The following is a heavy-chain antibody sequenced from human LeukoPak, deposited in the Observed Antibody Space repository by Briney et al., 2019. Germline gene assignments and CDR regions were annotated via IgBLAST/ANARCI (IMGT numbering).Heavy chain of an antibody. CDR1: GFTVSSNY. CDR3: AKDLVVPAAMLNRGAQQSTTYSYYGMDA. J-gene: IGHJ6*02. CDR2: IYSGGST. Sequence: PGGSLRLSCAASGFTVSSNYMSWVRQAPGKGLEWVSVIYSGGSTYYADSVKGRFTISRDNSKNTLYLQMNSLRAEDTAVYYCAKDLVVPAAMLNRGAQQSTTYSYYGMDAWAQGPRSPSP. D-gene: IGHD2-2*01. V-gene: IGHV3-53*01.